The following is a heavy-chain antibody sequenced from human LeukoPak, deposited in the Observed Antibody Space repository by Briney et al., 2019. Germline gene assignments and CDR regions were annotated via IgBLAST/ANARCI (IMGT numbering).Heavy chain of an antibody. CDR3: ARVDGSCSGGNCPSGNWFDP. J-gene: IGHJ5*02. CDR1: GFTFSSYS. D-gene: IGHD2-15*01. V-gene: IGHV3-48*01. Sequence: GGSLRLSCAASGFTFSSYSMNWVRQAPGKGLEWVSYISSSSSTIYYADSVKGRFTISRDNAKNSLYLQMNSLRAEDTAVYYCARVDGSCSGGNCPSGNWFDPWGQGTLVTVSS. CDR2: ISSSSSTI.